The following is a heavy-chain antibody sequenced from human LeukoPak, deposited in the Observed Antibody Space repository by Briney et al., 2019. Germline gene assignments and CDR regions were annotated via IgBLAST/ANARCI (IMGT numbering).Heavy chain of an antibody. J-gene: IGHJ4*02. CDR1: GFTFSSYD. D-gene: IGHD3-22*01. CDR2: ISYDGSNK. V-gene: IGHV3-30*18. Sequence: PGGSLRLSCAASGFTFSSYDMHWVRQAPGKGLEWVAIISYDGSNKNYADSVKGRFTISRDNSKNTLYLQMNSLRPEDTAVYYCAKMAGGSGYYQRLRYFDYWGQGTLVTVSS. CDR3: AKMAGGSGYYQRLRYFDY.